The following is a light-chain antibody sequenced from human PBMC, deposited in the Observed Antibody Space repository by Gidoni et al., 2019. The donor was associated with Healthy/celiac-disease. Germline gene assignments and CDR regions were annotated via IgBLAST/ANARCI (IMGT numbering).Light chain of an antibody. CDR3: QQYDNLPVT. CDR1: QDISIY. J-gene: IGKJ2*01. V-gene: IGKV1-33*01. Sequence: DIHMTQSPSSLSASVGDRVTITCQASQDISIYLNWYQQKPGKAPKLLIYDASNLETGVPSRFSGSGSGTDFTFTISSLQPEDIATYYCQQYDNLPVTFGQGTKLEIK. CDR2: DAS.